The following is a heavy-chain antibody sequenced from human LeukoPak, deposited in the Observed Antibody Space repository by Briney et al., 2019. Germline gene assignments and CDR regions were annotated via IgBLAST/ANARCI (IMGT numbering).Heavy chain of an antibody. D-gene: IGHD6-19*01. Sequence: ASVKVSCKSSGYTFTGYYMHWVRQAPGQGLEWMGWINPNSGGTNYAQKFQGRVTMTRDTSISTAYMELSRLRSDDTAVYYCARDLASGWSRWDYWGQGTLVTVSS. CDR1: GYTFTGYY. CDR3: ARDLASGWSRWDY. V-gene: IGHV1-2*02. J-gene: IGHJ4*02. CDR2: INPNSGGT.